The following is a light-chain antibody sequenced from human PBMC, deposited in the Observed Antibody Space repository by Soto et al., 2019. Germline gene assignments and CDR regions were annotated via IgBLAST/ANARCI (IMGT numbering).Light chain of an antibody. V-gene: IGLV1-40*01. Sequence: QSVLTQPLSVAGAPAERVTISCTGSSSNIGAGYDVHWYQQLPGTATKLLSYANGDRTSGVPDRFSGSKSGTSASLAITGLQAEDGADYYCQSYDRSLSGYVRGTGTKVTGL. CDR2: ANG. CDR1: SSNIGAGYD. J-gene: IGLJ1*01. CDR3: QSYDRSLSGYV.